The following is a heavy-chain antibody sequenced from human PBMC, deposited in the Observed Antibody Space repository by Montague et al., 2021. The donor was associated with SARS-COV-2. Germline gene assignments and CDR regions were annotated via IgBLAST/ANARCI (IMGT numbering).Heavy chain of an antibody. CDR3: ARDPRYSLSWSFDY. J-gene: IGHJ4*02. D-gene: IGHD6-13*01. Sequence: CAISGDSVAGHTAAWDWNRQAPSRGLELLGRTYYMSKWYYDYAVXXKSRMTISPDTSKNQFSLQLSSVTPEDRAVYYCARDPRYSLSWSFDYWGQGTLVTVSS. CDR2: TYYMSKWYY. V-gene: IGHV6-1*01. CDR1: GDSVAGHTAA.